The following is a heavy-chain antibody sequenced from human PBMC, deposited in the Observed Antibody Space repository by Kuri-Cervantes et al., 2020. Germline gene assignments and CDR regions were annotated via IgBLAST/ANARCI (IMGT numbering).Heavy chain of an antibody. CDR2: IYHSGST. V-gene: IGHV4-38-2*02. D-gene: IGHD6-19*01. Sequence: GSLRLSCTVSGYSISSGYYWGWIRQPPGKGLEWIGSIYHSGSTYYNPSLKSRVTISVDTSKNKFSLKLSSVTATDTAVYYCARVSIAVAGVIDYWGQGTLVTVSS. CDR3: ARVSIAVAGVIDY. CDR1: GYSISSGYY. J-gene: IGHJ4*02.